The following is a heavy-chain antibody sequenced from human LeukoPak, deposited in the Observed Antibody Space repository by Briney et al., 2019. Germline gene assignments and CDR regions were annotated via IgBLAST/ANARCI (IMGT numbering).Heavy chain of an antibody. V-gene: IGHV3-15*01. CDR3: TTAPVVAATFYFDY. Sequence: PGGSLRLSCAASGFNFSNAWMSWVRQAPGKGLEWVGRIKSKTDGGTTDYAAPVKGRFTISRDDSKNTLYLQMNSLKTEDTAVYYCTTAPVVAATFYFDYWGQGTLVTVSS. CDR2: IKSKTDGGTT. J-gene: IGHJ4*02. CDR1: GFNFSNAW. D-gene: IGHD2-15*01.